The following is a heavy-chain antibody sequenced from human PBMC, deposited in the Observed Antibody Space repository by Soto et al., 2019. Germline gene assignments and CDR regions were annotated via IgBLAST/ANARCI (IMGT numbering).Heavy chain of an antibody. D-gene: IGHD2-2*01. CDR3: SRGGNIAVVAVDTYYYYGLDV. Sequence: LLVESRGGVVQPGRSLRLSCAASGFNFSNYAMHWVRQAPGKGLKWVAFISYDGINKYHAESVKGRFTISRDNSKNILYLQMHSLRAEDTAVYYCSRGGNIAVVAVDTYYYYGLDVWGQGTTVTVSS. J-gene: IGHJ6*02. CDR2: ISYDGINK. V-gene: IGHV3-30-3*01. CDR1: GFNFSNYA.